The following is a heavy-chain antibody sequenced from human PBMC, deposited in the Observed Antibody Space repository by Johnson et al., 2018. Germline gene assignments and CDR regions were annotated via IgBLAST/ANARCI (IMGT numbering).Heavy chain of an antibody. Sequence: QVQLVESGGGVVQPGRSLRLSCAASGFTFSSYAMHWVRQAPGKGLEWVAVISYDGSNKYYADSVKGRFTISRDNSKNTLYLQRNSLRAEDTAGYYCARATPREFGAFDIWGQGTMVTVSS. V-gene: IGHV3-30-3*01. CDR2: ISYDGSNK. D-gene: IGHD2-15*01. CDR1: GFTFSSYA. CDR3: ARATPREFGAFDI. J-gene: IGHJ3*02.